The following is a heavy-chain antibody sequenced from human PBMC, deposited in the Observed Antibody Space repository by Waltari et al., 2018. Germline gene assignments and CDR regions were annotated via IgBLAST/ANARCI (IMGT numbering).Heavy chain of an antibody. V-gene: IGHV3-72*01. CDR2: TRNKADSYTT. CDR3: VSGGSGSFDY. D-gene: IGHD3-16*01. CDR1: GFSFSEHY. J-gene: IGHJ4*02. Sequence: EVQLVESGGGLVQPGGSLRLYCAASGFSFSEHYMDWVRQATGKGLEWIGRTRNKADSYTTEYAASVKGRFIISRDDSKNLLFLQMNSLKTEDTAVYYCVSGGSGSFDYWGQGTLVTVSS.